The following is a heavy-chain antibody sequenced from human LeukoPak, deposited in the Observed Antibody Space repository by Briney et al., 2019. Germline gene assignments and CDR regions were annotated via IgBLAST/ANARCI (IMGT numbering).Heavy chain of an antibody. D-gene: IGHD7-27*01. V-gene: IGHV1-18*04. CDR1: GYTFTSYG. J-gene: IGHJ5*02. Sequence: ASVKVSCKASGYTFTSYGISWVRQASGQGLEWMGWISAYNGNTNYAQKLQGRVTMTTDTSTSTAYMELRSLRSDDTAVYYCARARDPWAPNWFDPWGQGTLVTVSS. CDR2: ISAYNGNT. CDR3: ARARDPWAPNWFDP.